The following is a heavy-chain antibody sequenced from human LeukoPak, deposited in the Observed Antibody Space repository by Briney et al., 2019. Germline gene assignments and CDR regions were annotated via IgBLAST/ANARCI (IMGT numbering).Heavy chain of an antibody. J-gene: IGHJ4*02. D-gene: IGHD6-19*01. Sequence: GGSLRLSCAGSGFIFNNYAMHWVRQPPGKGLEWVSGISWNSGTIDYADSVRGRFTISRDNAKNSLYLQMDSLRVEDTAFYYCAKDNRRHYTSGPNPDSLHWGQGALVTVSA. CDR3: AKDNRRHYTSGPNPDSLH. V-gene: IGHV3-9*01. CDR2: ISWNSGTI. CDR1: GFIFNNYA.